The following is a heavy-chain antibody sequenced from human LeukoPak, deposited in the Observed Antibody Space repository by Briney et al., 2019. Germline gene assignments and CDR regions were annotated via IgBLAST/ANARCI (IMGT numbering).Heavy chain of an antibody. CDR3: AKDVSGAVAGLLDY. CDR2: ISFDGSNK. Sequence: PGGSLRLSCASSGFTFSSYGMYWVRQAPGKGLEWVAVISFDGSNKYYADSVRGRFTVSRDNSKDTLYLQMNSLRAEDTAVYYCAKDVSGAVAGLLDYWGQGILVTVSS. J-gene: IGHJ4*02. V-gene: IGHV3-30*18. CDR1: GFTFSSYG. D-gene: IGHD6-19*01.